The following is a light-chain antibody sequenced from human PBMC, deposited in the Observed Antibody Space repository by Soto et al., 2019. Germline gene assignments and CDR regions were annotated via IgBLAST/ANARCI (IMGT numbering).Light chain of an antibody. J-gene: IGKJ2*01. CDR3: QQYGGSSYT. CDR2: GAS. Sequence: EIVLTQSPGTLSLSPGERATLSCRASQSVSNAYLAWYQHKPGQAPRLLVYGASSRATGIPDRFSGSGSGTVFSTDFTLTISRVEPEDFAVYYCQQYGGSSYTFGQGTKLEIK. CDR1: QSVSNAY. V-gene: IGKV3-20*01.